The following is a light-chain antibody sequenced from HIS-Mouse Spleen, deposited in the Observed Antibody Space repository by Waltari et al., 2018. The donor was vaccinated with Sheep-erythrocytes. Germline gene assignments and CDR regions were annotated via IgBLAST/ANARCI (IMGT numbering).Light chain of an antibody. CDR3: QAWDSSTAV. CDR2: QDS. V-gene: IGLV3-1*01. Sequence: SYELTQPPSVSVSPGQTASITCSGDKLGDKYACWYQQKPGQSPVLVIYQDSKRPSGIPERLSGSNSGNTATLTISGTQAMDEADYYRQAWDSSTAVFGGGTKLPVL. J-gene: IGLJ2*01. CDR1: KLGDKY.